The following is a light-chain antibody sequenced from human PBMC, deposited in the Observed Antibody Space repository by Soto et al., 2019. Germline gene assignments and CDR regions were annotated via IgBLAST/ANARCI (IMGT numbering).Light chain of an antibody. CDR3: QQYGSSPPWT. Sequence: EIVLTQSPGTLSLSPGERATLSCRASQSIRSRYLAWFQQKPGQAPRLLIYGAFNRATGIPDRFIGSGSGTYFTLTISRLEPEDFALYYCQQYGSSPPWTFGQGTKVEIK. CDR1: QSIRSRY. V-gene: IGKV3-20*01. CDR2: GAF. J-gene: IGKJ1*01.